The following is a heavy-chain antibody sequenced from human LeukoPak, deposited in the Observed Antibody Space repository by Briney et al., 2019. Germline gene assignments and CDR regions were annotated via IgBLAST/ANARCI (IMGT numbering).Heavy chain of an antibody. J-gene: IGHJ4*02. CDR3: ARVQYTSTWSIDY. Sequence: GGSLRLSCAASGFTFSSYWMHWVRQVTGEGLVWVSRVNGDGSSTTYADSVKGRFTISRDNAKNTLFLQMNSLRAEDTAVYYCARVQYTSTWSIDYWGQGTLVTVSS. D-gene: IGHD6-13*01. CDR2: VNGDGSST. CDR1: GFTFSSYW. V-gene: IGHV3-74*01.